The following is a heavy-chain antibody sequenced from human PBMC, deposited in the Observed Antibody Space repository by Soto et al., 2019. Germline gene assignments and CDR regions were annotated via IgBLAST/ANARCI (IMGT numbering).Heavy chain of an antibody. CDR1: GFTVSSNY. V-gene: IGHV3-53*01. Sequence: GGSLRLSCAASGFTVSSNYMSWVRQAPGKGLEWVSVIYSGGSTDYADSVKGRVTISRDNSKNTMYLQMNSLRAEDTAVYYCARTPDYGDYYSYGMDVWGQGTTVTVSS. CDR3: ARTPDYGDYYSYGMDV. D-gene: IGHD4-17*01. CDR2: IYSGGST. J-gene: IGHJ6*02.